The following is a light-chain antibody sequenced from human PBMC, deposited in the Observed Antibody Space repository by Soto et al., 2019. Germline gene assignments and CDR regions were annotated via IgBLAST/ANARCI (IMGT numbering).Light chain of an antibody. J-gene: IGLJ2*01. CDR3: SSYTSSSTVV. Sequence: QSALTQPASVSGSPGQWITISCTGTSRDAGGYNYVSWYQQHPGKAPKLMIYDVSNRPSGVSNRFSGSKTGNTASLTISGLQAEDEADYYCSSYTSSSTVVFGGGTKLTVL. V-gene: IGLV2-14*01. CDR2: DVS. CDR1: SRDAGGYNY.